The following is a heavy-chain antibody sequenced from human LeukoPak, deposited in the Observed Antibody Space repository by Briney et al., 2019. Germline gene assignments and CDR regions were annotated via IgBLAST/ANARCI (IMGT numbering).Heavy chain of an antibody. D-gene: IGHD1-26*01. CDR3: ARYSGSYPLFDY. CDR1: GYTFTSYG. J-gene: IGHJ4*02. V-gene: IGHV1-18*01. CDR2: ISAYNGNT. Sequence: ASVQVSCKASGYTFTSYGISWVRPAPGQGLEWMGWISAYNGNTNYAQKLQGRVTMTTDTSTSTAYMELRSLRSDDTAVYYCARYSGSYPLFDYWGQGTLVTVSS.